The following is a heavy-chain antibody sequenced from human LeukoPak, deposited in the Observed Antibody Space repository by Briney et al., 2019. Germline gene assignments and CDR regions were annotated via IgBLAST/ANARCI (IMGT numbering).Heavy chain of an antibody. CDR1: GGSISSYY. CDR3: ASGKYYYDSSDHYYFDY. V-gene: IGHV4-59*01. D-gene: IGHD3-22*01. J-gene: IGHJ4*02. CDR2: MYRTGST. Sequence: SETLSLTCTVSGGSISSYYWSWIRQPPGKGLEWIGYMYRTGSTNYNPSLKSRVTITPDTSKNQFSLRLTSVTAADTAVYYCASGKYYYDSSDHYYFDYWGQGTLVTVSS.